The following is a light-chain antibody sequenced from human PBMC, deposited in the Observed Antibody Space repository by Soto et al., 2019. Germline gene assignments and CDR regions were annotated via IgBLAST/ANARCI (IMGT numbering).Light chain of an antibody. CDR3: LQRSNWPRWT. J-gene: IGKJ1*01. CDR1: RSISNY. CDR2: DAF. V-gene: IGKV3-11*01. Sequence: EIVLTQSPATLSLSPGETATLSCRASRSISNYLAWYQQTPGQAPRLVVYDAFSRATGIPARFSGSGSGTDFTLTISSLEPEDFAVYFCLQRSNWPRWTFGQGTKVEMK.